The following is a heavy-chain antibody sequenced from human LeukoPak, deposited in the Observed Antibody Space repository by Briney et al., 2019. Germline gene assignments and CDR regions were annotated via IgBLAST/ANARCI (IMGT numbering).Heavy chain of an antibody. CDR1: GYTFTAYY. V-gene: IGHV1-2*02. CDR2: ISPNSGGT. D-gene: IGHD3-10*01. Sequence: ASVKVSCKASGYTFTAYYIQWVRQAPGQGLEWMGWISPNSGGTNYAQRFQGRVTMTRDTSISTAYMELSSRRSDDTAVYYCARVVGGNYYGSETGDYWGQGTLVTVSS. CDR3: ARVVGGNYYGSETGDY. J-gene: IGHJ4*02.